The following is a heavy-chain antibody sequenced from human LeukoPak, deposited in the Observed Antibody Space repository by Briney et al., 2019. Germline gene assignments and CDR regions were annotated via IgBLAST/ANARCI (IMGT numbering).Heavy chain of an antibody. J-gene: IGHJ4*02. Sequence: PSETLSLTCAVYGGSFSGYYWSWIRQPPGKGLEWIGEINHSGSTNYNPSLKSRVTISVDTSKNQFSLKLSSVTAADTAVYYCASRDQYYDILTGYYKAWGQGTLVTVSS. CDR2: INHSGST. V-gene: IGHV4-34*01. CDR3: ASRDQYYDILTGYYKA. CDR1: GGSFSGYY. D-gene: IGHD3-9*01.